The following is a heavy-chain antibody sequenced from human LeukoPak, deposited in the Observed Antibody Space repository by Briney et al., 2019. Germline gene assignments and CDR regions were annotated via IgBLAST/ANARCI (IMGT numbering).Heavy chain of an antibody. CDR3: AKAGYFDFDY. D-gene: IGHD2-15*01. J-gene: IGHJ4*02. V-gene: IGHV3-30*02. CDR2: IRYDGSNK. Sequence: GSRRLSCAASGFTFSSYGMHWVRQAPGKGLEWVAFIRYDGSNKYYADSVKGRFTISRDNSKNTLYLQMNSLRAEDTAVYYCAKAGYFDFDYWGQGTLVTVSS. CDR1: GFTFSSYG.